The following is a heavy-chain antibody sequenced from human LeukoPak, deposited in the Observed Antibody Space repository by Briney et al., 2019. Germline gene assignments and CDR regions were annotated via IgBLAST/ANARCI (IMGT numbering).Heavy chain of an antibody. CDR1: GGSISSSSYY. Sequence: SETLSLTCTVSGGSISSSSYYWGWIRQPPGKGLEWIGSIYYSGSTYYNPSLKSRVTISVDTSKNQFSLKLSSVTAADTAVYYCATHPPEGDAGYWGQGTLVTVSS. V-gene: IGHV4-39*01. CDR3: ATHPPEGDAGY. CDR2: IYYSGST. J-gene: IGHJ4*02. D-gene: IGHD2-21*01.